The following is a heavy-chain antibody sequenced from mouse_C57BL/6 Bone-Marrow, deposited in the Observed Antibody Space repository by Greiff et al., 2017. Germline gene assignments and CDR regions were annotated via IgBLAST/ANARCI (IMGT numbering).Heavy chain of an antibody. D-gene: IGHD1-1*01. CDR3: SRPCGSSFDY. CDR2: IDPSDSYT. J-gene: IGHJ2*01. Sequence: VQLQQPGAELVRPGTSVKLSCKASGYTFTSYWMHWVKQRPGQGLEWIGVIDPSDSYTNYNQKFKGKATLTVDTSSSTAYMQLSSLTSEDSAVYYCSRPCGSSFDYWGQGTTLTVSS. CDR1: GYTFTSYW. V-gene: IGHV1-59*01.